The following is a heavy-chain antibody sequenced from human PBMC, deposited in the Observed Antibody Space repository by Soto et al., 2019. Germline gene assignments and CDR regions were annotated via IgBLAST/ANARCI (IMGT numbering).Heavy chain of an antibody. V-gene: IGHV3-30*18. CDR2: ISYDGSNK. Sequence: QVQLVESGGGVVQPGRSLRLSCAASGFTFSSYGMHWVRQAPGKGLEWVAVISYDGSNKYYADSVKGRFNISRDNSKNTLYLQMNSLRAEDTAVYYCAKGLSGYDAAYHYWGQGTLVTVSS. D-gene: IGHD5-12*01. CDR3: AKGLSGYDAAYHY. J-gene: IGHJ4*02. CDR1: GFTFSSYG.